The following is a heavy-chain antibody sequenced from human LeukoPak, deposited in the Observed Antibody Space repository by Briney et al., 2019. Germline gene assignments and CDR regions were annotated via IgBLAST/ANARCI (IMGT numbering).Heavy chain of an antibody. CDR1: GGSISSYY. Sequence: SETLSPTCSVSGGSISSYYWTWIRQPPGKGLEWIGYRYYSGSTTYNPSLKSRVTISVDTSKSQFSLKLISVTAADTAIYYCARVRGDFETDWGQGTLVTVSS. J-gene: IGHJ1*01. CDR3: ARVRGDFETD. D-gene: IGHD3-16*01. CDR2: RYYSGST. V-gene: IGHV4-59*01.